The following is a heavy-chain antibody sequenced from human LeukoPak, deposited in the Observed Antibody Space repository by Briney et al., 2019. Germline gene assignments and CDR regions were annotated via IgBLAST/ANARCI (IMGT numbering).Heavy chain of an antibody. CDR2: IYTSGST. J-gene: IGHJ5*02. V-gene: IGHV4-61*02. Sequence: SQTLSLTCTVSGGSISSGSYYWSWIRQPAGKGLEWIGRIYTSGSTNYNPSLKSRVTISVDTSKNQFSLKLSSVTAADAAVYYCARAGVATLISWFDPWGQGTLVTVSS. CDR1: GGSISSGSYY. D-gene: IGHD5-12*01. CDR3: ARAGVATLISWFDP.